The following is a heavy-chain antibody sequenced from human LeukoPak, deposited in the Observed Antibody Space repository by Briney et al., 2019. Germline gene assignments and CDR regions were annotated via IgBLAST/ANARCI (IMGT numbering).Heavy chain of an antibody. V-gene: IGHV4-31*03. J-gene: IGHJ6*02. CDR3: ARYGDYDSYYYGMDV. D-gene: IGHD4-17*01. Sequence: SETLSLTCTVSGGSISSGGYYWSWIRQHPGKGLEWIGYIYYSGSTYYNPSLKSRVTISVDTSKNQFSLKLSSVTAADTAAYYCARYGDYDSYYYGMDVWGQGTTVTVSS. CDR2: IYYSGST. CDR1: GGSISSGGYY.